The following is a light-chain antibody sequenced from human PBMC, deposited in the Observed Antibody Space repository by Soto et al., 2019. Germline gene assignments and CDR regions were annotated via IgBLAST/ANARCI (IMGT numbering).Light chain of an antibody. V-gene: IGKV3-15*01. CDR3: QQGDNWPLT. CDR2: GAS. J-gene: IGKJ2*01. CDR1: QSLNRE. Sequence: EIVMTQSPATLSLSPGERAALSCRASQSLNRELAWYQQKPGQPPRLLIYGASTRATGVPARFTGSESGSESTLTISGLQAEDFAVYYCQQGDNWPLTFGQGTRLEI.